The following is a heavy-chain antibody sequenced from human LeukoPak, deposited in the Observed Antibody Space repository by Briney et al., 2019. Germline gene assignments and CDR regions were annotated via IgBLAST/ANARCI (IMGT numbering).Heavy chain of an antibody. CDR1: GFTLDDYA. CDR2: TTWNRDNI. CDR3: AKDLSSAITSALVLDV. V-gene: IGHV3-9*01. D-gene: IGHD3-22*01. Sequence: PGGSLRLSCTVSGFTLDDYAMHWVRHTPGKGLEWVAGTTWNRDNIGYGDSVKGRFTISRDNVKNVLYLQMNSLRPEDTALYYCAKDLSSAITSALVLDVWGQGTTVIVS. J-gene: IGHJ6*02.